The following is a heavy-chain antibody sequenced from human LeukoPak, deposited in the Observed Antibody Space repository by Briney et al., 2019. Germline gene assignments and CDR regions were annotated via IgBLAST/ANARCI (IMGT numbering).Heavy chain of an antibody. Sequence: SETLSLTCTVSGGSISSYYWSWIRQPPGKGLEWIGYIYYSGSTYYNPSLKSRVTISADTSKNQFSLKVSSVTAADTAVYYCARAFGATVTFDYWGQGTLVTVSS. CDR1: GGSISSYY. J-gene: IGHJ4*02. V-gene: IGHV4-59*08. CDR3: ARAFGATVTFDY. D-gene: IGHD4-17*01. CDR2: IYYSGST.